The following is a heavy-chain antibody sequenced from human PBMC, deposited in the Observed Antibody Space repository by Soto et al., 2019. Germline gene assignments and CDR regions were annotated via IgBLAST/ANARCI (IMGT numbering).Heavy chain of an antibody. D-gene: IGHD4-4*01. CDR1: GDSVSNNRAA. CDR2: TYYRSKWYN. J-gene: IGHJ4*02. Sequence: SQTLSLTCAISGDSVSNNRAAWNWIRQSPSTGLEWLGRTYYRSKWYNDYAVSVKSRITITPDTSKNQFSLQLNSVTPEDTAVYYCTRDSTVTPPFDYWGQGTLVTVSS. CDR3: TRDSTVTPPFDY. V-gene: IGHV6-1*01.